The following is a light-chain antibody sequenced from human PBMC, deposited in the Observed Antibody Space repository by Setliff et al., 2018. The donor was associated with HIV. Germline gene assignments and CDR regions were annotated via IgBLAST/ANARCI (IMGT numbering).Light chain of an antibody. Sequence: QSALTQPASVSGSPGQSITISCTGTSSGVGGYNYVSWYQQHPGKAPKLMIFDVSNRPSGVSNRFSGSKSGNTASLTISGLQAEDEADYYCGSYTTSSTVVFGGGTKVTVL. CDR3: GSYTTSSTVV. J-gene: IGLJ2*01. CDR2: DVS. CDR1: SSGVGGYNY. V-gene: IGLV2-14*03.